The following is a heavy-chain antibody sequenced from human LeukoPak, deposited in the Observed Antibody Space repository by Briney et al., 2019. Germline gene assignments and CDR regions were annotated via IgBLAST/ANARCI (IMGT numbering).Heavy chain of an antibody. D-gene: IGHD3-9*01. CDR3: ASAGAGYDIFGY. J-gene: IGHJ4*02. V-gene: IGHV3-11*01. CDR2: ITSSGSII. Sequence: GGSLRLSCAASGFTFSDYYMSWVRQAPGKGLEWISYITSSGSIIYYADSVKGRFTISRDNAKKSLYLQMNSLRVDDTAVYYCASAGAGYDIFGYWGQGTLVTVSS. CDR1: GFTFSDYY.